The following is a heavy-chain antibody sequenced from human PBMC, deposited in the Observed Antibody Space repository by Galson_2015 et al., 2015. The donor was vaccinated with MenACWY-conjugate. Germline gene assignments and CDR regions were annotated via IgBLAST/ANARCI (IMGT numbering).Heavy chain of an antibody. D-gene: IGHD3-10*01. CDR1: GGSVSSSSYY. J-gene: IGHJ4*02. CDR3: ARHHYGSGSYYYDVIDY. CDR2: ICYSGRS. Sequence: TLSLPCPVSGGSVSSSSYYWGWIRQPPGEGLEWIGCICYSGRSKYNPSIMSRVPISVDTSKKRFSLKLGSVTAADTAVYYCARHHYGSGSYYYDVIDYWGQGTLVTVSS. V-gene: IGHV4-39*01.